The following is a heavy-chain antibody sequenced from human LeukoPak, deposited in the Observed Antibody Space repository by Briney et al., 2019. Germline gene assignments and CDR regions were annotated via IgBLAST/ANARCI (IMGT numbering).Heavy chain of an antibody. CDR3: ARVTYNGYQHFDY. CDR1: GGSFSGYY. Sequence: TSETLSLTCAVYGGSFSGYYWSWIRQPPGKGLEWIGEINHSGSTNYNPSLKSRVTISVDTSNNHFSLKLNSVTAADTAVYYCARVTYNGYQHFDYWGQGILVTVSS. J-gene: IGHJ4*02. D-gene: IGHD3-10*01. CDR2: INHSGST. V-gene: IGHV4-34*01.